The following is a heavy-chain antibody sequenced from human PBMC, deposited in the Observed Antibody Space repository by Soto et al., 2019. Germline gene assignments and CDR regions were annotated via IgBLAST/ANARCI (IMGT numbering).Heavy chain of an antibody. CDR1: GGSFSGFY. CDR2: IDHSGIT. V-gene: IGHV4-34*04. D-gene: IGHD1-26*01. CDR3: ARGVSVTLAVQGGAPDKNYFDS. J-gene: IGHJ4*02. Sequence: SETLSLTCAVSGGSFSGFYWSWIRQSSGKCLEWIGEIDHSGITNHNTALKSRATMSVDTSKNQFSLKLRSVTAADTAVYYCARGVSVTLAVQGGAPDKNYFDSWSQGXLVTVYS.